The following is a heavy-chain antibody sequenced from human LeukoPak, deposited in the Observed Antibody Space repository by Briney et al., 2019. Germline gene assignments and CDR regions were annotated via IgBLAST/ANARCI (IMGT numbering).Heavy chain of an antibody. CDR2: IYYSGST. V-gene: IGHV4-59*01. Sequence: SETLSLTCTVSGGSISSYYWSWIRQPPGKGLEWIAYIYYSGSTNYNPSLKSRVTISVDTSKNQFSLKLSSVTAADTAVYYCARGSIAARNDAFDIWGQGTMVTVSS. CDR3: ARGSIAARNDAFDI. J-gene: IGHJ3*02. D-gene: IGHD6-6*01. CDR1: GGSISSYY.